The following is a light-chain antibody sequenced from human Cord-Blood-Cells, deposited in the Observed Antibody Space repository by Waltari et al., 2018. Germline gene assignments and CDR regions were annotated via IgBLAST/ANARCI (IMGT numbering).Light chain of an antibody. Sequence: EIVMTQSPATLSLSPGERATHSCRASQRVSSNLAGYQQKPGQAPRLLIYGASTRATGIPARFSGSGSGTEFTLTISSLQSEDFAVYYCQQYNNWPRTFGQGTKVEIK. J-gene: IGKJ1*01. V-gene: IGKV3-15*01. CDR3: QQYNNWPRT. CDR1: QRVSSN. CDR2: GAS.